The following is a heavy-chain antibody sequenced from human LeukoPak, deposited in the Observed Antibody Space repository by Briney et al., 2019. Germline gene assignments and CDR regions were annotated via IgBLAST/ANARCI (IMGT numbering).Heavy chain of an antibody. CDR2: INPDNGGT. D-gene: IGHD2-21*01. J-gene: IGHJ6*03. CDR3: ARAGAMIAADYYYYMDV. CDR1: GYTFGAYF. Sequence: ASMKLSCKAVGYTFGAYFMHWVRQAPGQGLEWMGWINPDNGGTRYAQRFQDRVTMTRDTSITTAYMELSSLKSDDTAVYYCARAGAMIAADYYYYMDVWGNGTTVTVSS. V-gene: IGHV1-2*02.